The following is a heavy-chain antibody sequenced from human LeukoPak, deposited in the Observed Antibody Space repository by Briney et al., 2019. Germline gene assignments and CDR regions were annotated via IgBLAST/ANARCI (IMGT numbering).Heavy chain of an antibody. Sequence: ASVKVSCKASGYTFTSYGTSWVRQAPGQGLEWMGWISAYNGNTNYAQKLQGRVTMTTDTSTSTAYMELRSLRSDDTAVYYCARSHTAMVTRYYYGMDVWGQGTTVTVSS. J-gene: IGHJ6*02. CDR2: ISAYNGNT. CDR3: ARSHTAMVTRYYYGMDV. D-gene: IGHD5-18*01. V-gene: IGHV1-18*01. CDR1: GYTFTSYG.